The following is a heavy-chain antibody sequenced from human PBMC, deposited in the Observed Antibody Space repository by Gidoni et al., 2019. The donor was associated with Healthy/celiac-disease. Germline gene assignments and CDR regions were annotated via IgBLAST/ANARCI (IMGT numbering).Heavy chain of an antibody. Sequence: QVQLVQSGAEVKKPGAYVKVSRKASGYNFTSYGSSWVRQAPGQGLEGMGWISAYNGNTNYAQKLQGRVTMTTDTSTSTAYMELRSLRSDDTAVYYCARDIYSYGSYVGCDYWGQGTLVTVSS. J-gene: IGHJ4*02. V-gene: IGHV1-18*01. CDR3: ARDIYSYGSYVGCDY. CDR2: ISAYNGNT. D-gene: IGHD5-18*01. CDR1: GYNFTSYG.